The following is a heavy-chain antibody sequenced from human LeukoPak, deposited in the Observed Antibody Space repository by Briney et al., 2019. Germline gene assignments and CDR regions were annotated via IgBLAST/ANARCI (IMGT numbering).Heavy chain of an antibody. V-gene: IGHV2-70*01. Sequence: SGPTLVNPTQTLTLTCTSSGFSLSTSGMCVSWIRQPPGKALEWLALIDWDDDKYYSTSLKTRLTISKDTSKNQVVLTMTNMDPVDTATYYCARTTKTGSGYDFWSGPLDWGQGTLVTVSS. D-gene: IGHD3-3*01. CDR1: GFSLSTSGMC. CDR3: ARTTKTGSGYDFWSGPLD. J-gene: IGHJ4*02. CDR2: IDWDDDK.